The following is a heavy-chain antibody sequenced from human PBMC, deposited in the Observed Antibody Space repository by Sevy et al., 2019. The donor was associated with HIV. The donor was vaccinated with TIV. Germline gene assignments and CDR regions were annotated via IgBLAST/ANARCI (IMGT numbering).Heavy chain of an antibody. V-gene: IGHV3-33*01. CDR3: AREQGPFDAFDI. CDR2: IWRDGTNK. J-gene: IGHJ3*02. Sequence: GGSLRLSCAASGFILSNYGMHWVRQAPGKGLEWVAVIWRDGTNKFYADSVKGGFTFSRDDSKSTLFLQMNSLRADDTAIYYCAREQGPFDAFDIWGQGTMVTVSS. CDR1: GFILSNYG.